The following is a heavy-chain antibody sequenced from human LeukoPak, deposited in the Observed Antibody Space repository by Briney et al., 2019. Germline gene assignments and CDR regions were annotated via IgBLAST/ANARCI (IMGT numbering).Heavy chain of an antibody. CDR3: AKVKQWLVRGYYYYGMDV. CDR2: ISGSGGST. V-gene: IGHV3-23*01. Sequence: GGSLRLSCAASGFTFSSYAMSWVRQAPGKGLEGVSAISGSGGSTYYADSVKGRFTISRDNSKNTLYLQMNSLRAEDTAVYYCAKVKQWLVRGYYYYGMDVWGKGTTVTVSS. CDR1: GFTFSSYA. D-gene: IGHD6-19*01. J-gene: IGHJ6*04.